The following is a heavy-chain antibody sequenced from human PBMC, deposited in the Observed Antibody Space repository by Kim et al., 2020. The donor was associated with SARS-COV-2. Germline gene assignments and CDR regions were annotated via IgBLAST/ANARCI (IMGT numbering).Heavy chain of an antibody. CDR1: GFTFSNTW. D-gene: IGHD2-15*01. V-gene: IGHV3-15*01. CDR3: TIDATPTLSNYFDY. CDR2: IKNKAQGATT. Sequence: GGSLRLSCAASGFTFSNTWMTWVRQAPGKGLEWVGRIKNKAQGATTDYAAPVKGRFTISRDDSENTLYLQMNSLKIEDTAVYYCTIDATPTLSNYFDYWG. J-gene: IGHJ4*01.